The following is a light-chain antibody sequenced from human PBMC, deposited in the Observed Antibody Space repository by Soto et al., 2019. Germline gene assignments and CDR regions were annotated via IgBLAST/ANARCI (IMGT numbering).Light chain of an antibody. CDR1: QSVSSGY. CDR3: QQYGTSPRT. CDR2: DAS. V-gene: IGKV3-20*01. Sequence: SQSACALSLSTGERATLSCRASQSVSSGYLACYQQKAGQAPRLLIYDASSRATGIPDRFSGSGSGTDFTLTIVRLEPEDFAVYYCQQYGTSPRTFGQRTKVAIK. J-gene: IGKJ1*01.